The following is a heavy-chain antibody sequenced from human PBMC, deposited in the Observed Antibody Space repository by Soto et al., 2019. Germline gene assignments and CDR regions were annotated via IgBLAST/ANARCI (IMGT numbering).Heavy chain of an antibody. CDR2: IKQDGREE. V-gene: IGHV3-7*03. J-gene: IGHJ4*02. Sequence: GGSLRLSCAASGFTFSNYWMSWVRQAPGKGLEWVANIKQDGREEYYVDSVKGRFTISRDNAENSLYLQMNSLRAEDTAVYYCARDRYSSGWYPIDYWGQGTLVNVS. CDR1: GFTFSNYW. D-gene: IGHD6-19*01. CDR3: ARDRYSSGWYPIDY.